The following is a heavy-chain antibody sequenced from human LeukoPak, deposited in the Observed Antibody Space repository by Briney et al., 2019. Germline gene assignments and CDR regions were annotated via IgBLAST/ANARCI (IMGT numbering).Heavy chain of an antibody. CDR2: FDPEDGET. V-gene: IGHV1-24*01. CDR3: ATDPPVYCSGGSCYSGEYFQH. Sequence: ASVKVSCKVSGYTLTELSMHWVRQAPGKGLEWMGGFDPEDGETIYAQKFQGRVTMTEDTSTDTAYMELSSLRSEDTAVYYCATDPPVYCSGGSCYSGEYFQHWGQGTLVTVSS. D-gene: IGHD2-15*01. J-gene: IGHJ1*01. CDR1: GYTLTELS.